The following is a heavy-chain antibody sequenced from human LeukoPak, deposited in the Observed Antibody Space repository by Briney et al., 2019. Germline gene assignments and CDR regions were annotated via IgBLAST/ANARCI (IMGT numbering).Heavy chain of an antibody. V-gene: IGHV1-46*01. CDR1: GYTCTGYY. J-gene: IGHJ4*02. CDR3: ARDQRYYDSSGHLDY. D-gene: IGHD3-22*01. CDR2: INPSGGRT. Sequence: ASVKVSCKASGYTCTGYYMHWVRQAPGQGLEWMGIINPSGGRTSYAQKFQGRVTMTRDTSTSTVYMELSSLRSEDTAVYYCARDQRYYDSSGHLDYWGQGTLVTVSS.